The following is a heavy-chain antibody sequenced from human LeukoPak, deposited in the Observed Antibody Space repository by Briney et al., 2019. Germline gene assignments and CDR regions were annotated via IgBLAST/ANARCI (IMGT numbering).Heavy chain of an antibody. D-gene: IGHD6-6*01. CDR2: IGGDGSVT. Sequence: PGGSLRLSCTASGFALRNYWMHWVRQVPGKRLVWVSRIGGDGSVTNYADSVQGRFTISRDNAKNILYLQINSLRSEDTAVYYCARYSSSSGGAAYYLDYWGHGTLVTVSS. CDR1: GFALRNYW. J-gene: IGHJ4*01. CDR3: ARYSSSSGGAAYYLDY. V-gene: IGHV3-74*01.